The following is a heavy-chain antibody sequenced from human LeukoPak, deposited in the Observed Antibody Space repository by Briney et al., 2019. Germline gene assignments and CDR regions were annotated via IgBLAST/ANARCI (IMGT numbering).Heavy chain of an antibody. D-gene: IGHD2-2*01. V-gene: IGHV1-69*04. CDR3: ARVCSSTSCYGSDY. CDR1: GGTFSSYA. Sequence: SAKVSCKASGGTFSSYAISWVRQAPGQGLEWMGRIIPILGIANYAQKFQGRVTITADKSTSTAYMELSSLRSEDTAVYYCARVCSSTSCYGSDYWGQGTLVTVSS. CDR2: IIPILGIA. J-gene: IGHJ4*02.